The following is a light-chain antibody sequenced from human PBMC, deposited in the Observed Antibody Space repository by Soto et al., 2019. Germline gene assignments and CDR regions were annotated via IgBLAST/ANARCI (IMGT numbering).Light chain of an antibody. Sequence: DIQMTHSPSTLSASVGDRVTITCRAIQSITNRLAWYQQKPGKAPKVLIYDASNLEYGVPSRFSGSGFGTEFILTISSLQPDDFATYYCQHYGGMWTFGQGTKVEMK. CDR1: QSITNR. CDR2: DAS. V-gene: IGKV1-5*01. CDR3: QHYGGMWT. J-gene: IGKJ1*01.